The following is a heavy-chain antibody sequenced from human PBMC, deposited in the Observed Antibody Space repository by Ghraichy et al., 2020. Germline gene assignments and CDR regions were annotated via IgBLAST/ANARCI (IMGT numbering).Heavy chain of an antibody. V-gene: IGHV3-30*02. CDR1: GVTFSSYG. D-gene: IGHD6-13*01. Sequence: GEGGVTFSSYGMHWVRQAPGKGLEWVAFIRYDGSNKYYADSVKGRFTISRDNSKNTLYLQMNSLRAEDTAVYYCAKDGPYSSSWYYYGMDVWGQRTTVTVSS. CDR2: IRYDGSNK. J-gene: IGHJ6*02. CDR3: AKDGPYSSSWYYYGMDV.